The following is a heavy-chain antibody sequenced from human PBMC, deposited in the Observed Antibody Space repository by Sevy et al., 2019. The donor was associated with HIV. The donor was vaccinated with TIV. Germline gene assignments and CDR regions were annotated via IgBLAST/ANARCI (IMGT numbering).Heavy chain of an antibody. D-gene: IGHD6-19*01. V-gene: IGHV1-24*01. CDR1: GYTLTELS. Sequence: ASVKVSCKVSGYTLTELSMHWVRQAPGKGLEWMGGFDPEDGETIYAQKFQGRVTMTEATSTDTAYMELSSLRSEDTAVYYCATTSSRGWYGDAFDIWGQGTMVTVSS. J-gene: IGHJ3*02. CDR2: FDPEDGET. CDR3: ATTSSRGWYGDAFDI.